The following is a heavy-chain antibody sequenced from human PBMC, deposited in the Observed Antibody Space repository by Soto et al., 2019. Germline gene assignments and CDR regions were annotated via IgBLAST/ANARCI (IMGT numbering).Heavy chain of an antibody. CDR2: IYYSGST. V-gene: IGHV4-31*03. J-gene: IGHJ6*03. D-gene: IGHD1-26*01. Sequence: NPSETLSLTCTVSGGSISSGGYYWSWIRQHPGKGLEWIGYIYYSGSTYYNPSLKSRVTISVDTSKNQFSLKLSSVTAADTAVYYCARGARSYAAYYYYYYMDVWGKGTTVTVSS. CDR3: ARGARSYAAYYYYYYMDV. CDR1: GGSISSGGYY.